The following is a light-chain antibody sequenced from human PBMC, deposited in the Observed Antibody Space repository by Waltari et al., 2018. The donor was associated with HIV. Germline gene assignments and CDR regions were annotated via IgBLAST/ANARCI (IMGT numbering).Light chain of an antibody. V-gene: IGKV3-11*01. CDR2: DAF. Sequence: EIVLTQSPATLSLSPGERATLSCRASQSVSSYLAWYQQKPGQAPRLLVYDAFNRATGIPARFSGSASGTDFTLTISSLEPEDFAVYYCQQRSNWPHTFGQGTKLEIK. J-gene: IGKJ2*01. CDR1: QSVSSY. CDR3: QQRSNWPHT.